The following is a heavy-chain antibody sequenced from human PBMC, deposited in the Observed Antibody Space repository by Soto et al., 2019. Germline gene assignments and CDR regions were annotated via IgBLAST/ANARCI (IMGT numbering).Heavy chain of an antibody. CDR3: ASIVATISAGYYFDY. D-gene: IGHD5-12*01. CDR2: IYYSGST. Sequence: SETLSLTCTVSGGSISSYYWSWIRQPPGKGLEWIGYIYYSGSTNYNPSLKSRVTISVDTSKNQFSLKLSSVTAADTAVYYCASIVATISAGYYFDYWGQGTLVTVSS. CDR1: GGSISSYY. V-gene: IGHV4-59*08. J-gene: IGHJ4*02.